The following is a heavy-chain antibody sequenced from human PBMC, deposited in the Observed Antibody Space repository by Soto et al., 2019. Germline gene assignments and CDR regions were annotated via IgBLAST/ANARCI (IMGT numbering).Heavy chain of an antibody. CDR3: ARDWYCSSTSCSNYYYYGMDV. D-gene: IGHD2-2*01. CDR2: IIPIFGTA. CDR1: GGTFSSYA. V-gene: IGHV1-69*01. J-gene: IGHJ6*02. Sequence: QVQLVQSGAEVKKPGSSVKVSCKASGGTFSSYAISWVRQAPGQGLEWMGGIIPIFGTANYAQKFQGRVTITADESTSTAYMELSSLRSEDTAVYYCARDWYCSSTSCSNYYYYGMDVWGQGTTVTVSS.